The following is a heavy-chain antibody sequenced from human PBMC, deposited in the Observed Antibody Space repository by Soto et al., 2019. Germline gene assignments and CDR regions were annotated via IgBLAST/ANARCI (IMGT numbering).Heavy chain of an antibody. CDR2: IYYSGST. D-gene: IGHD3-9*01. J-gene: IGHJ6*02. V-gene: IGHV4-31*03. Sequence: QVQLQESGPGLVKPSQTLSLTCTVSGGSISSGGYYWSWIRQHPGKGLEWIGYIYYSGSTYYNPSLQSRVTISVDTSKNQFSLKLSSVTAADTAVYYCASTGLTSIHYYYGMDVWGQGTTVTVSS. CDR1: GGSISSGGYY. CDR3: ASTGLTSIHYYYGMDV.